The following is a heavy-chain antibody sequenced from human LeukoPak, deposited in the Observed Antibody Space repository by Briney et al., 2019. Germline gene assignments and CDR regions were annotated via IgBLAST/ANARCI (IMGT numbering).Heavy chain of an antibody. V-gene: IGHV4-39*07. CDR2: IFYNGAT. CDR3: ARGIRGSGSYYSILDYYYYGMDV. J-gene: IGHJ6*02. CDR1: GGSISTNSFY. Sequence: SETLSLTCTVSGGSISTNSFYWGWVRQPPGKGLEWIGTIFYNGATQYNPSLKSRVTISVDTSKNQFSLKLSSVTAADTAVYYCARGIRGSGSYYSILDYYYYGMDVWGQGTTVTVSS. D-gene: IGHD3-10*01.